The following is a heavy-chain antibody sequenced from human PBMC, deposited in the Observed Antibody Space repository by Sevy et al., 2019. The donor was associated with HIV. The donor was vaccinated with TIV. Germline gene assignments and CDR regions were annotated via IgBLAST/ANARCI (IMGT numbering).Heavy chain of an antibody. D-gene: IGHD5-18*01. CDR1: GFTISSYA. J-gene: IGHJ6*03. CDR2: ISGSGDNT. V-gene: IGHV3-23*01. Sequence: GGSLRLSCAASGFTISSYATSWVRQAPGKGLEWVSTISGSGDNTFYADSAKGRLTISRDNSKNTLYLQMNSLRAEDTAVYYCAKCVYTSIDADYYYYMDVWGKGTTVTVSS. CDR3: AKCVYTSIDADYYYYMDV.